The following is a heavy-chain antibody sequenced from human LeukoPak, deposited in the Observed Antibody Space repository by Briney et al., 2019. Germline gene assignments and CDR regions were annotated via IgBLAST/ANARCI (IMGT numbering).Heavy chain of an antibody. Sequence: GASVKVSCKASGYTFTGYYMHWVRQAPGQGLEWMGWINPNSGGTNYAQKFQGRVTMTRDTSISTAYMELSRLRSDDTAVYYCARAYSSGYYRNWFDPWGQGTLVTVSS. CDR2: INPNSGGT. CDR3: ARAYSSGYYRNWFDP. V-gene: IGHV1-2*02. D-gene: IGHD3-22*01. J-gene: IGHJ5*02. CDR1: GYTFTGYY.